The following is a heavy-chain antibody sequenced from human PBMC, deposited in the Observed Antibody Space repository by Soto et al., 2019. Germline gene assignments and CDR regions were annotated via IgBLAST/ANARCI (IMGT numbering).Heavy chain of an antibody. CDR1: GYSFSSYW. Sequence: GESLKISCKSSGYSFSSYWVAWVRLMPGKGLEWMGSIYPDDSDTKYSPSFQGQVTISAVKSISAAYLQWSSLKASDTAIYYCARNSLTGYYNYYYSMDVWGQGTTVTVSS. J-gene: IGHJ6*02. CDR3: ARNSLTGYYNYYYSMDV. V-gene: IGHV5-51*01. D-gene: IGHD3-9*01. CDR2: IYPDDSDT.